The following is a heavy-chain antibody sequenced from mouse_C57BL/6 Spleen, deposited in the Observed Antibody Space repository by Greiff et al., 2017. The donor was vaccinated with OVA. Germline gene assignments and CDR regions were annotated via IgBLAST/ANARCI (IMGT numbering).Heavy chain of an antibody. CDR3: TRRITTVVATGGYFDV. CDR1: GYTFTDYE. Sequence: VQLQQSGAELVRPGASVTLSCKASGYTFTDYEMHWVKQTPVHGLEWIGAIDPETGGTAYNQKFKGKAILTADKSSSTAYMELRSLTSEDSAVYYCTRRITTVVATGGYFDVWGTGTTVTVSS. J-gene: IGHJ1*03. V-gene: IGHV1-15*01. D-gene: IGHD1-1*01. CDR2: IDPETGGT.